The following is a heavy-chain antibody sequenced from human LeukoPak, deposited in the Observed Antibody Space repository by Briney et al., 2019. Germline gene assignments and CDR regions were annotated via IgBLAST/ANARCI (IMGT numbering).Heavy chain of an antibody. CDR2: ISSDGGST. Sequence: GGSLRLSCAASGFTFSTYAVHWVRQAPGKGLEYISSISSDGGSTYYADSVKGRFIISRDNSKNTLYLQMGRLRAEDMAVYYCARGSFYYYDSSGYSTVYYFDYWGQGTLVTLSS. CDR3: ARGSFYYYDSSGYSTVYYFDY. V-gene: IGHV3-64*02. J-gene: IGHJ4*02. CDR1: GFTFSTYA. D-gene: IGHD3-22*01.